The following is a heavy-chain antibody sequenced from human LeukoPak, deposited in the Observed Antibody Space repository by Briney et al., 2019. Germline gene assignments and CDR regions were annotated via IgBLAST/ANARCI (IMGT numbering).Heavy chain of an antibody. Sequence: SETLSLTCTVSGGSISSSSYYWGWIRQPPGKGLEWIGSIYYSGSTYYNPSLKSPVTTSVDTSKTQFSLKLSSVTAADTAVYYCASGWAAAAPYYYGMDVWGQGTTVTVSS. CDR3: ASGWAAAAPYYYGMDV. CDR1: GGSISSSSYY. D-gene: IGHD6-13*01. J-gene: IGHJ6*02. CDR2: IYYSGST. V-gene: IGHV4-39*01.